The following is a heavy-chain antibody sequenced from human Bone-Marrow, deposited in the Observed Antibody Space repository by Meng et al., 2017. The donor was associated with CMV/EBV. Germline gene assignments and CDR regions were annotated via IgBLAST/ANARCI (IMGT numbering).Heavy chain of an antibody. V-gene: IGHV3-23*03. CDR2: IYSGGSST. J-gene: IGHJ4*02. CDR3: AKASYYDFWSGYYSFDY. CDR1: GFTFNSYA. D-gene: IGHD3-3*01. Sequence: GESLKISCAASGFTFNSYAMSWVRQAPGKGLEWVSVIYSGGSSTYYADSVKGRFTISRDNSKNTLYLQMNSLRAEDTAVYYCAKASYYDFWSGYYSFDYWGQGTLVTVSS.